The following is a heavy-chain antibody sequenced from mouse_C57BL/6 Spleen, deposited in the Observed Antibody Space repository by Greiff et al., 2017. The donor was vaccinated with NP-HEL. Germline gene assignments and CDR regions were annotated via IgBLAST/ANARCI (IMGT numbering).Heavy chain of an antibody. CDR1: GYTFTSYW. D-gene: IGHD1-1*01. CDR2: IDPSDSET. CDR3: ASYGSSLYYFDY. J-gene: IGHJ2*01. V-gene: IGHV1-52*01. Sequence: QVQLQQSGAELVRPESSVKLSCKASGYTFTSYWMHWVKQRPIQGLEWIGNIDPSDSETHYNQKFKDKATLTVDKSSSTAYMQLSSLTSEDSAVYYCASYGSSLYYFDYWGQGTTLTVSS.